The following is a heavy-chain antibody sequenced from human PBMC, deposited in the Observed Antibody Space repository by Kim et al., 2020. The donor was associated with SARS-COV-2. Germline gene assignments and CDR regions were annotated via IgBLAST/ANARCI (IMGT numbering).Heavy chain of an antibody. D-gene: IGHD6-13*01. J-gene: IGHJ6*02. Sequence: GGSLRLSCAASGFTFSSYSMNWVRQAPGKGLEWVSSISSSSSYIYYADSVKGRFTISRDNAKNSLYLQMNSLTAEDTAVYYCARESAAAAKLAYYYGMDVWGQGTTVTVSS. CDR3: ARESAAAAKLAYYYGMDV. V-gene: IGHV3-21*04. CDR2: ISSSSSYI. CDR1: GFTFSSYS.